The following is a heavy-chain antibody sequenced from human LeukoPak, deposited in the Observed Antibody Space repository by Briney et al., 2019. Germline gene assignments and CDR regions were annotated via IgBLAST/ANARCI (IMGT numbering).Heavy chain of an antibody. CDR1: GFPISTYW. CDR2: INQDGSKK. V-gene: IGHV3-7*04. CDR3: ARAVAAADSY. D-gene: IGHD6-13*01. J-gene: IGHJ4*02. Sequence: GSLRLPCSAPGFPISTYWMGWVPQAPGKGPEWVANINQDGSKKYYVDSVKGRFTISRDNVKNSVYLQMNSLRAEDTAVYSCARAVAAADSYWGRGTLVTVSS.